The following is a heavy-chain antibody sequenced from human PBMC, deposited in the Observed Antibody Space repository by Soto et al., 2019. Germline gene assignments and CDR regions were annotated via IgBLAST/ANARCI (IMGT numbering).Heavy chain of an antibody. CDR3: ATSYGSGSSPFDY. J-gene: IGHJ4*02. D-gene: IGHD3-10*01. Sequence: QVQLVQSGAEVKKPGSSVKVSCKASGDTFSFYTLNWIRQAPGQGFEWVGRVNPILAMSSSAHKFQGRVSMCANKSTGRAYMELRSLRSDATAVYYCATSYGSGSSPFDYWGQGTLVTVSS. CDR2: VNPILAMS. V-gene: IGHV1-69*02. CDR1: GDTFSFYT.